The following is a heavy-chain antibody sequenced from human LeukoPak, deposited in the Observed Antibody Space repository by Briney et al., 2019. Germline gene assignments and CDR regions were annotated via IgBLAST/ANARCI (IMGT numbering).Heavy chain of an antibody. Sequence: ASVKVSCKASGGTFSSYAISWVRQAPGQGLEWMGWISAYNGNTNYAQKLQGRVTMTTDTSTSTAYMELRSLRSDDTAVYYCARDAYYYDSSGYYAFDYWGQGTLVTVSS. J-gene: IGHJ4*02. CDR2: ISAYNGNT. CDR3: ARDAYYYDSSGYYAFDY. D-gene: IGHD3-22*01. V-gene: IGHV1-18*01. CDR1: GGTFSSYA.